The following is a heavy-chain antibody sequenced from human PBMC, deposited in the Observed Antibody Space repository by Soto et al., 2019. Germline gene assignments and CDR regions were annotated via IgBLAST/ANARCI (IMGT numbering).Heavy chain of an antibody. J-gene: IGHJ2*01. D-gene: IGHD6-19*01. CDR2: ISYNGINI. CDR1: GFTFSSFA. CDR3: ARGGAVASSWYFDL. V-gene: IGHV3-30-3*01. Sequence: QVQVVESGGGVVQPGRSLRVSCAASGFTFSSFAFHWVRQAPGKGLEWVTAISYNGINIYYADSVKGRFTISRDNSKNTLYLQMNSLRAEDTARYYWARGGAVASSWYFDLWGRGTLVTVSS.